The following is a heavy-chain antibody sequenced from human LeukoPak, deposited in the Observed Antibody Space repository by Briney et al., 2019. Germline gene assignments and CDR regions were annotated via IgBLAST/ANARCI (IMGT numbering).Heavy chain of an antibody. V-gene: IGHV3-30*03. CDR1: GFTFSSYG. D-gene: IGHD1-1*01. CDR2: ISYDGSNK. CDR3: VRDGWNDDY. J-gene: IGHJ4*02. Sequence: PGRSLRLSCAASGFTFSSYGMHWVRQAPGKGLEWVAVISYDGSNKYYADSVKGRFTISRDNSKNTLYLQMNSLRAEDTAVCYCVRDGWNDDYWGQGTLVTVSS.